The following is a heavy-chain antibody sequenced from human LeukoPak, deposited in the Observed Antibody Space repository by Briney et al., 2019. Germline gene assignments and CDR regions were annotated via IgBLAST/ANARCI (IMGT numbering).Heavy chain of an antibody. CDR3: AKSLRYFDWLSDSRSDFDY. CDR2: ISGSGGST. Sequence: GGSLRLSCAASGFTFSSYAMSWVRQAPEKGLEWVSAISGSGGSTYYADSVKGRFTISRDNSKNTLYLQMNSLRAEDTAVYYCAKSLRYFDWLSDSRSDFDYWGQGTLVTVSS. V-gene: IGHV3-23*01. CDR1: GFTFSSYA. D-gene: IGHD3-9*01. J-gene: IGHJ4*02.